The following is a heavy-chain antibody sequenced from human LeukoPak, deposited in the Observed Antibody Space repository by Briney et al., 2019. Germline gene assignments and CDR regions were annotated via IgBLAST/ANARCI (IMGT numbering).Heavy chain of an antibody. CDR3: GRDVFFSTRAFDI. V-gene: IGHV3-48*03. D-gene: IGHD3-3*01. J-gene: IGHJ3*02. Sequence: GGSLRLSCAASGFTLSIYEMTWVRQAPGKGLEWVSFISSSDSPTFYADSVKGRFTIFRDTAKNSLYLQMNNLRGEDTAVYYWGRDVFFSTRAFDIWGQGTMVGVP. CDR2: ISSSDSPT. CDR1: GFTLSIYE.